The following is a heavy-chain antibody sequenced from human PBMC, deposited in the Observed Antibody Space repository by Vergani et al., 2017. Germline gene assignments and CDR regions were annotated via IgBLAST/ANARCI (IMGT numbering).Heavy chain of an antibody. D-gene: IGHD5-12*01. CDR2: ISWNSGAV. J-gene: IGHJ3*01. CDR3: TKGSVYYHDSAGHGYDPYTGFDL. CDR1: GAYVGSGGYY. Sequence: VQLQESGPGLVKASQTLSLTCSVSGAYVGSGGYYWSWVRQRPGVGLEGVSGISWNSGAVDYADSVRGRFTISRSNAKNSLFLEMNSLRFEDTAVYFCTKGSVYYHDSAGHGYDPYTGFDLWGQGTLVTVSS. V-gene: IGHV3-9*01.